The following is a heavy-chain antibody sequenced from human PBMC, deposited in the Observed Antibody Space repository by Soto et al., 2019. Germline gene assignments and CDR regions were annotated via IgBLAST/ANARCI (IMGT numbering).Heavy chain of an antibody. CDR1: CGSVISGSYY. J-gene: IGHJ4*02. CDR2: IYYSGST. CDR3: ARGRRDIAVAGTGLLIDY. Sequence: FETLSLTCTFSCGSVISGSYYWSWIRQPPGKGLEWIGYIYYSGSTNYNPSLKSRVTISVDTSKNQFSLKLSSVTAADTAVYYCARGRRDIAVAGTGLLIDYWGQGTLVTVSS. D-gene: IGHD6-19*01. V-gene: IGHV4-61*01.